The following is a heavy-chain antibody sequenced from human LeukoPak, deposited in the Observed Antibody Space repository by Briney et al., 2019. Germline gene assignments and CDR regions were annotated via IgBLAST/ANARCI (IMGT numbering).Heavy chain of an antibody. Sequence: SETLSLTCTVSGGSISSGGYYWSWIRQHPGKGLEWIRYIYYSGSTYYNPSLKSRVTISVDTSKNQFSLKLSSVTAADTAVYYCAREGVDTAMAETDDAFDIWGRGTMVTVSS. CDR3: AREGVDTAMAETDDAFDI. J-gene: IGHJ3*02. D-gene: IGHD5-18*01. CDR1: GGSISSGGYY. V-gene: IGHV4-31*03. CDR2: IYYSGST.